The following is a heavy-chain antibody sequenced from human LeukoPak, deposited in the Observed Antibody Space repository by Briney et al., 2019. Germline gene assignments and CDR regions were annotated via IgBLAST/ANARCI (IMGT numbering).Heavy chain of an antibody. CDR1: GFTFRDAW. J-gene: IGHJ4*02. CDR2: IQDGGTL. Sequence: PGGSLRLSCAASGFTFRDAWLSWVRQAPGKGLEWVARIQDGGTLDHASPVKGRFTISRDDSKATLYLQMNNLKTEDTGVYYCTTVSHFYLGGQGTLVTVSS. V-gene: IGHV3-15*01. D-gene: IGHD2/OR15-2a*01. CDR3: TTVSHFYL.